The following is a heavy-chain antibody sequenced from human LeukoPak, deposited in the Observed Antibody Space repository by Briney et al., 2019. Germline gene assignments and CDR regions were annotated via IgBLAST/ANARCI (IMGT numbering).Heavy chain of an antibody. CDR2: ISYDGSNK. J-gene: IGHJ4*02. CDR1: GFTFSSYA. CDR3: ARDPTYCSGGSCYSFWFDY. V-gene: IGHV3-30*04. D-gene: IGHD2-15*01. Sequence: GGSLRVSCAASGFTFSSYAMHWVRQAPGKGLEWVAVISYDGSNKYYADSVKGRFTISRDNSKNTLYLQMNSLRAEDTAVYYCARDPTYCSGGSCYSFWFDYWGQGTLVTVSS.